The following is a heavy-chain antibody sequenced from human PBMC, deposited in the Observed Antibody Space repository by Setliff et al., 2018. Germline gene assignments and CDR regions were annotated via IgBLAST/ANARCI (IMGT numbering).Heavy chain of an antibody. Sequence: SETLSLTCTVSGGSISSYYWSWIRQPPGKGLEWIGYXXXXXXXXXXXXLXXXVTIXLXTSKNQFSLQLSSVTAADTAVYYCARDGLGAFSLRSMDVWGKGTTVTVSS. CDR1: GGSISSYY. V-gene: IGHV4-59*01. CDR3: ARDGLGAFSLRSMDV. CDR2: XXXXXXX. D-gene: IGHD3-3*02. J-gene: IGHJ6*04.